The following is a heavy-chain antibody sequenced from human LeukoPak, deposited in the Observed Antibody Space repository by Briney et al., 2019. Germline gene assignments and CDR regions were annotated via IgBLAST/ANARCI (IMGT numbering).Heavy chain of an antibody. CDR2: IRYDGSNK. D-gene: IGHD6-13*01. V-gene: IGHV3-30*02. J-gene: IGHJ6*03. CDR3: AKGLAAAGTHYYYYMDV. Sequence: PGGSLRLSCAASGFTVSSNYMSWVRQAPGKGLEWVAFIRYDGSNKYYADSVKGRFTISRDNSKNTLYLQMNSLRAEDTAVYYCAKGLAAAGTHYYYYMDVWGKGTTVTVSS. CDR1: GFTVSSNY.